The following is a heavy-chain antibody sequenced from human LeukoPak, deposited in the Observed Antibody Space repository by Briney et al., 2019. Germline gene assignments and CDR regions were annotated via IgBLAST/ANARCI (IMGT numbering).Heavy chain of an antibody. V-gene: IGHV3-15*01. Sequence: PGGSLRLSCAASGFTFSNAWMSWVRQAPGKGLEWVGRIKSKTDGGTTDYAAPVKGRFTISRDDSKNTLYLQMNSLKTEDTAVYYCTTDSSGVLWLGEGFYWGQGTLVTVSS. CDR3: TTDSSGVLWLGEGFY. J-gene: IGHJ4*02. CDR1: GFTFSNAW. D-gene: IGHD3-10*01. CDR2: IKSKTDGGTT.